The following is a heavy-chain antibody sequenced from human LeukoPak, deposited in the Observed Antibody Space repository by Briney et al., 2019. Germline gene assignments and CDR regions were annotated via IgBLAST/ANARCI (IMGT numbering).Heavy chain of an antibody. J-gene: IGHJ4*02. V-gene: IGHV3-23*01. D-gene: IGHD3-22*01. CDR1: GFTFSSYA. Sequence: GGSLRLSCAASGFTFSSYAMSWVRQAPGKGLEWVSAISGSGGSTYYADSVKGRFTISRDNSKNTLYLQMNSLRAEDTAVYYCARGDSYDSSGYFFDYWGQGTLVTVSS. CDR3: ARGDSYDSSGYFFDY. CDR2: ISGSGGST.